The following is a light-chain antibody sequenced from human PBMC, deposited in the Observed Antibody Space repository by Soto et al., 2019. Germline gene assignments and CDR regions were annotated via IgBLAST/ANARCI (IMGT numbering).Light chain of an antibody. CDR1: NSNIGTTYD. V-gene: IGLV1-40*01. CDR3: QSYDSSLSGVL. J-gene: IGLJ2*01. CDR2: GNN. Sequence: QSALTQPPSVSGAPGQRVTISCTGSNSNIGTTYDVHWYQQFPGTAPRLLIYGNNNRPSGVPDRFSGSKSGTSASLAITGLQVEDEADYYCQSYDSSLSGVLFGGGTQLTVL.